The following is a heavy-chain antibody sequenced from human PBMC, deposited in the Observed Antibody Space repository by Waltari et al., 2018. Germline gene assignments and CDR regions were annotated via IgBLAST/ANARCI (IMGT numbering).Heavy chain of an antibody. CDR3: TRDLYGSGGDWFDP. J-gene: IGHJ5*02. V-gene: IGHV3-21*02. Sequence: EVRLAESGGGLVKPGGSLRLSCIASGFVFSDYDMNWVRQAPGTGLEWVSSIGGTHSNIFYADSVKGRFTVSRDNAKKSLYLQMDNLRAEDTGLYYCTRDLYGSGGDWFDPWGQGTLVTVSS. CDR1: GFVFSDYD. CDR2: IGGTHSNI. D-gene: IGHD3-10*01.